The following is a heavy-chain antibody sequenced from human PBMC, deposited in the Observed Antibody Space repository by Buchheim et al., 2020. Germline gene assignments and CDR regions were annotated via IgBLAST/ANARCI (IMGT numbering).Heavy chain of an antibody. J-gene: IGHJ6*02. V-gene: IGHV3-23*01. CDR2: ISGSGGST. CDR3: AKDSEDYDFWSGRATYYGMDV. CDR1: GFTFSSYA. D-gene: IGHD3-3*01. Sequence: EVQLLESGGGLVQPGGSLRLSCAASGFTFSSYAMSWVRQAPGKGLEWVSAISGSGGSTYYADSVKGRFTISRDNSKNTLYLQMNSLRVEDTAVYYCAKDSEDYDFWSGRATYYGMDVWGQGTT.